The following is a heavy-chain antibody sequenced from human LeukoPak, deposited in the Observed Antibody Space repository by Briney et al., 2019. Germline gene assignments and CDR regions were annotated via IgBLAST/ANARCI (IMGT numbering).Heavy chain of an antibody. V-gene: IGHV3-23*01. CDR2: ISGSGGST. CDR1: GFTFSSYA. J-gene: IGHJ4*02. CDR3: AKDSGITMIVVVTHFDY. Sequence: GGSLRLSCAASGFTFSSYAMSWVRQAPGKGLGWVSAISGSGGSTYYADSVKGRFTISRDNSKNTLYLQMNSLRAEDTAVYYCAKDSGITMIVVVTHFDYWGQGTLVTVSS. D-gene: IGHD3-22*01.